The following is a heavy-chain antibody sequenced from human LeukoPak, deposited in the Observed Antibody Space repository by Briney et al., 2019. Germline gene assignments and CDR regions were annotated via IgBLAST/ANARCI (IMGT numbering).Heavy chain of an antibody. J-gene: IGHJ5*02. Sequence: PSETLSLTCTVSGGSISSYYWSWIRQPPGKGLEWIGYIYYSGSTNYNPSLKSRVTISVDTSKNQFSLKLSSVTAADTAVYYCATDYPYSSGSFDPWGQGTLVTVSS. CDR2: IYYSGST. CDR1: GGSISSYY. V-gene: IGHV4-59*01. D-gene: IGHD6-19*01. CDR3: ATDYPYSSGSFDP.